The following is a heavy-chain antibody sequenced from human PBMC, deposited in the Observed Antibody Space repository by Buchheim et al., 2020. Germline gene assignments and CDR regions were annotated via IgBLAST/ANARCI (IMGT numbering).Heavy chain of an antibody. Sequence: QVQLQQWGAGLLKPSETLSLTCAVYGGSFSGYYWSWIRQPPGQGLEWIGEINHSGSNNYNPSLKSRVTISVDTSKNQFSLKLSSVTAADTAVYYCARGWYGSGSQVDYWGQGTL. CDR2: INHSGSN. CDR3: ARGWYGSGSQVDY. J-gene: IGHJ4*02. V-gene: IGHV4-34*01. CDR1: GGSFSGYY. D-gene: IGHD3-10*01.